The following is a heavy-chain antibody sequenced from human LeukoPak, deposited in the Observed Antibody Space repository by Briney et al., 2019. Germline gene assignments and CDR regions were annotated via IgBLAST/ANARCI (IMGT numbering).Heavy chain of an antibody. J-gene: IGHJ3*01. V-gene: IGHV1-24*01. CDR3: ATALRLEALDL. CDR2: FDPEDGER. D-gene: IGHD3-16*01. CDR1: GYTLTELS. Sequence: ASVTVSCKVSGYTLTELSTHWVRQAPGKGLEWMGGFDPEDGERIYAQKFQDRVTMTEDTSTDTAYMELRGLRSEDTAMYYCATALRLEALDLWGHGTMVTVSS.